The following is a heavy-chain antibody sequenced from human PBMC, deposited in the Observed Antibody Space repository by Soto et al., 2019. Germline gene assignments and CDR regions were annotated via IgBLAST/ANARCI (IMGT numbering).Heavy chain of an antibody. Sequence: SETLSLTCTVSGGSISSYYWSWIRQPPGKGLEWIGYIYYSGSTNYNPSLESRVTISVDTSKNQFSLKLSSVTAADTAVYYWARQSYYYYGMDVWGQGTTVTVSS. V-gene: IGHV4-59*01. CDR1: GGSISSYY. CDR3: ARQSYYYYGMDV. J-gene: IGHJ6*02. CDR2: IYYSGST.